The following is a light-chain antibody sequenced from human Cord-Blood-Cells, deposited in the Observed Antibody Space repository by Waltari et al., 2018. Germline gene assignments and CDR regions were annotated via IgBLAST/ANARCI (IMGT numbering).Light chain of an antibody. CDR2: YAS. CDR1: QSVSSY. Sequence: EIVLTQSPATLSLSPGERATLSCRASQSVSSYLAWYQQKPGQAPRLLIYYASNRAPCLPTKFSGSWSGTDFTLTISSLEPEDFAVYYCQQRSNWPPLTFGGGTKVEIK. V-gene: IGKV3-11*01. J-gene: IGKJ4*01. CDR3: QQRSNWPPLT.